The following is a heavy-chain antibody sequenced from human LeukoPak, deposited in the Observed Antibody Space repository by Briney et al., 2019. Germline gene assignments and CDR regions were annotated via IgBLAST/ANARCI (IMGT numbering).Heavy chain of an antibody. J-gene: IGHJ4*02. Sequence: GGSLRLSCAASGFTFSDYYMSWIRQAPGKGLEWVSYISSSGSTIYYADSVKGRFTISRDNAKNSLYLQMKSLRAEDTTVYYCARDMGYSGSWPGYFDYWGQGVLVTVSS. CDR2: ISSSGSTI. D-gene: IGHD1-26*01. CDR3: ARDMGYSGSWPGYFDY. V-gene: IGHV3-11*04. CDR1: GFTFSDYY.